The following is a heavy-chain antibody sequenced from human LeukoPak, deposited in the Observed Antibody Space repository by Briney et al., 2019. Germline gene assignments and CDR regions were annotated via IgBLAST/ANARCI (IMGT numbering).Heavy chain of an antibody. V-gene: IGHV3-7*04. CDR2: IKQDGSEK. D-gene: IGHD3-22*01. CDR1: GFTFSNFW. J-gene: IGHJ6*02. Sequence: GGSLRLSCAASGFTFSNFWMSWVRQAPGEGLEWVANIKQDGSEKYYVASVKGRFSISRDNAKNALFLQMNSLRAEDTAVYYCARYYYDSSGYYYDYYYGMDVWGQGTTVTVSS. CDR3: ARYYYDSSGYYYDYYYGMDV.